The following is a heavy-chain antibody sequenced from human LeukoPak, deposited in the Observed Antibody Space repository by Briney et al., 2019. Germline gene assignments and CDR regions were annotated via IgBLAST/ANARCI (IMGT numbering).Heavy chain of an antibody. J-gene: IGHJ4*02. CDR2: INPNSGDT. CDR3: ARESVGYSRRLNY. Sequence: ASVKVSCKASGYTFTAYYMHWVRQAPGQGLEWMGWINPNSGDTNYAQTFQGRVTMTGDTSISTAYMELSRLRSDDTAVYYCARESVGYSRRLNYWGQGTLVTVSS. CDR1: GYTFTAYY. V-gene: IGHV1-2*02. D-gene: IGHD6-13*01.